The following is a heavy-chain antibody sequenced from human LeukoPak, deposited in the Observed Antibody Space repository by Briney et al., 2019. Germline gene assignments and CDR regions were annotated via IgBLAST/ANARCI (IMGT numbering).Heavy chain of an antibody. CDR1: GYTFISHN. CDR2: INPSGGST. V-gene: IGHV1-46*01. D-gene: IGHD5-24*01. CDR3: ARDLRRHVYNRDWYFDL. Sequence: GASVKVSCKASGYTFISHNMHWVRQAPRHGLEWMGMINPSGGSTTYAQKFQSRVTMTRDTSTSTVYMELSSLRSEDTAVYFCARDLRRHVYNRDWYFDLWGRGTLVTVFS. J-gene: IGHJ2*01.